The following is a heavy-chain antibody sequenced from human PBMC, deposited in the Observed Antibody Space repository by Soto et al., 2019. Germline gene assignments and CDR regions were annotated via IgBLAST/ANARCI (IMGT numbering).Heavy chain of an antibody. J-gene: IGHJ4*02. Sequence: QVHLVQSGAEVKKPGASVKVSCKASGYTFTSYGITWVRQAPGQGLEWMGWISDHNGNTDYAQKLQGRVIVTRDTSTRTAYMELRSLISDDTAVYYCARGRYGDYWGQGALVTVSS. CDR2: ISDHNGNT. CDR1: GYTFTSYG. D-gene: IGHD1-1*01. CDR3: ARGRYGDY. V-gene: IGHV1-18*01.